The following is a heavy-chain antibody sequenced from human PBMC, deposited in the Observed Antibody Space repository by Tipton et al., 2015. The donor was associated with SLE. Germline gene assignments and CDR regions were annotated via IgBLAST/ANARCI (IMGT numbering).Heavy chain of an antibody. J-gene: IGHJ4*02. CDR3: ARLNRYSSHGVFDY. CDR2: IYYSGST. D-gene: IGHD6-13*01. V-gene: IGHV4-39*07. Sequence: TLSLTCTVSGGSISSSSYYWGWFRQPPGKGLGWIGSIYYSGSTYYNPSLKSRVTISVDTSKNQFSLKLSSVTAADTAVYYCARLNRYSSHGVFDYWGQGTLVTVSS. CDR1: GGSISSSSYY.